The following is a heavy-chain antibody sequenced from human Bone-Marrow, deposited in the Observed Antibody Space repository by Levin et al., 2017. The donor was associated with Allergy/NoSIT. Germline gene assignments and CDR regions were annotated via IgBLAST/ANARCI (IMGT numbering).Heavy chain of an antibody. J-gene: IGHJ2*01. D-gene: IGHD3-10*01. CDR2: MSYDGSKT. Sequence: GGSLRLSCSTSGFSLSAFGMHWVRQVPGKGPEWLTLMSYDGSKTYYAESVKDRLTIARDVSKNTLYLQMDSLKSEDTAVYYCAKVYRRGAWYFDLWGRGTLVTVSS. V-gene: IGHV3-30*18. CDR3: AKVYRRGAWYFDL. CDR1: GFSLSAFG.